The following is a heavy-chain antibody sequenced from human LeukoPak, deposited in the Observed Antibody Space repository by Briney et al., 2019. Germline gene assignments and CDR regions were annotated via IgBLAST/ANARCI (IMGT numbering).Heavy chain of an antibody. V-gene: IGHV1-2*02. D-gene: IGHD3-10*01. CDR1: GYTFIGYY. CDR2: INPNSGGT. J-gene: IGHJ4*02. CDR3: ARVRGELLWFGELSY. Sequence: ASVKVSCKACGYTFIGYYMHWVRQDPGQGLEWMGWINPNSGGTNYAQKFQGRVTMTRDTSISTAYMELSRLRSDDTAVYYCARVRGELLWFGELSYWGQGTLVIVSS.